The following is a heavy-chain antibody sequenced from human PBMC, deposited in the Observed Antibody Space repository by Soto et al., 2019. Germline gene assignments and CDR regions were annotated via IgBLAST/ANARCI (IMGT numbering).Heavy chain of an antibody. CDR2: ISASVGST. D-gene: IGHD3-10*01. CDR1: GFTFSNYA. CDR3: AKGGQSYDY. Sequence: GGSLRLSCAASGFTFSNYAMSWVRQAPGKGLEWVSAISASVGSTYYTDSVKGRFTISRDNPKNTLYLQMNSLRAEDTAVYYCAKGGQSYDYWGQGTLVTVSS. J-gene: IGHJ4*02. V-gene: IGHV3-23*01.